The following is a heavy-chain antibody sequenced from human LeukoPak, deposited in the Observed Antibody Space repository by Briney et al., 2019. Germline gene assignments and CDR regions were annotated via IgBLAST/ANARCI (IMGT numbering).Heavy chain of an antibody. CDR2: IIPIFGTA. J-gene: IGHJ4*02. CDR3: AKDSGPYTSGYYGH. CDR1: GGTFSSYA. V-gene: IGHV1-69*01. D-gene: IGHD3-22*01. Sequence: GASVKVSCKASGGTFSSYAISWVRQAPGQGLEWMGGIIPIFGTANYAQKFQGRVTITADESTSTAYMELSSLRSEDTAVYYCAKDSGPYTSGYYGHWGQGTLVTVSS.